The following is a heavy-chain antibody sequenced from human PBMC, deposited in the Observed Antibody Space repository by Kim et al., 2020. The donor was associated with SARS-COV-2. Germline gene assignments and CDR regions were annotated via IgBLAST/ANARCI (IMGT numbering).Heavy chain of an antibody. J-gene: IGHJ6*01. D-gene: IGHD3-22*01. CDR3: SGNVIEHGYYYSGWYYG. CDR2: ICSSGSTE. Sequence: GGSLRLSCAASGFTFSSYAMSWVRQAPGKGLEWVSAICSSGSTEYADHAKAGQIIFTISSDNTPRNLLMKMSNEETADNYCSGNVIEHGYYYSGWYYG. CDR1: GFTFSSYA. V-gene: IGHV3-23*05.